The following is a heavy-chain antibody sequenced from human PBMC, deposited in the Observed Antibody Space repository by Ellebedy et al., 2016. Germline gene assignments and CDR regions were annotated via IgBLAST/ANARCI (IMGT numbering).Heavy chain of an antibody. V-gene: IGHV5-51*01. J-gene: IGHJ6*02. D-gene: IGHD6-19*01. CDR1: GYSFTSYW. CDR2: IYPGDSDT. Sequence: GGSLRLSCKGSGYSFTSYWIGWVRQMPGKGLEWMGIIYPGDSDTRYSPSFQGQVTISADKSISTAYLQWSSLKASDTAMYYCARRRGDSSGWTYGMDVWGQGTTVTVSS. CDR3: ARRRGDSSGWTYGMDV.